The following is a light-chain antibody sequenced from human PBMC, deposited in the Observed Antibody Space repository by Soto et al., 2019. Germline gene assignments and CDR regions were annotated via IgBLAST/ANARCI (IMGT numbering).Light chain of an antibody. J-gene: IGKJ4*02. CDR1: QNLNSY. CDR3: QQRRDWPRT. CDR2: DAS. V-gene: IGKV3-11*01. Sequence: EIVLTQSPATLSLSPGERATLSCRASQNLNSYLVWYQQKPGQAPRLLIYDASSRANGVPARFSGSGSETAFTLTISSLQPEDFAVYYCQQRRDWPRTFGGGTKVE.